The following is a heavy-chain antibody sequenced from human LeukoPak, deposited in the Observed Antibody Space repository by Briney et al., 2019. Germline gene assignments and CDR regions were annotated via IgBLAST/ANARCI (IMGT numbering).Heavy chain of an antibody. CDR3: ARQHMVRGVDY. CDR1: GYTFTSYA. Sequence: ASVKVSCKASGYTFTSYAMNWVRQAPRQGLEWMGWINTNAGNPTYAQGFTGRFVFSLDTSVSTAYLQISSLKAEDTAVYYCARQHMVRGVDYWGQGTLVTVSS. D-gene: IGHD3-10*01. V-gene: IGHV7-4-1*02. CDR2: INTNAGNP. J-gene: IGHJ4*02.